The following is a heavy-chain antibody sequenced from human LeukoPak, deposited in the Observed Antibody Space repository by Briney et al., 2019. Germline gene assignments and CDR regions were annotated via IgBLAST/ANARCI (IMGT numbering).Heavy chain of an antibody. CDR3: ASLHCSSTSCHPLNLERDGDAFDI. D-gene: IGHD2-2*01. CDR2: IYYSGST. J-gene: IGHJ3*02. V-gene: IGHV4-59*12. CDR1: GGSISSYY. Sequence: SETLSLTCTVSGGSISSYYWSWIRQPPGKGLEWIGYIYYSGSTNYNPSLKSRVTISVDTSKNQFSLKLSSVTAADTAVYYCASLHCSSTSCHPLNLERDGDAFDIWGQGTMVTVSS.